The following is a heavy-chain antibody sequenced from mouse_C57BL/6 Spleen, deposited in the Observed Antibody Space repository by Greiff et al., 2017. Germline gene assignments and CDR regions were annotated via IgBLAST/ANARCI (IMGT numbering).Heavy chain of an antibody. CDR2: INPSTGGT. V-gene: IGHV1-42*01. Sequence: VQLKESGPELVKPGASVKISCKASGYSFTGYYMNWVKQSPEKSLEWIGEINPSTGGTTYNQKFKAKATLTVDKSSSTAYMQLKSLTSEDSAVYYCARTGSSTHYAMDYWGQGTSVTVSS. D-gene: IGHD1-1*01. CDR3: ARTGSSTHYAMDY. CDR1: GYSFTGYY. J-gene: IGHJ4*01.